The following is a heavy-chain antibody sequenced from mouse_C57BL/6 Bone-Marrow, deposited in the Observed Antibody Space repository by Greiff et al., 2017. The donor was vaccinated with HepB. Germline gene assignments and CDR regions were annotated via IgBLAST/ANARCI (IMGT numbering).Heavy chain of an antibody. CDR2: IYPGSGST. Sequence: VQLQQPGAELVKPGASVKMSCKASGYTFTSYWITWVKQRPGQGLEWIGDIYPGSGSTNYNEKFKSKATLTVDTSSSTAYMQLSSLTSEDSAVYYCARKEGYYCGSSYGWFDYWGQGTLVTVSA. CDR1: GYTFTSYW. D-gene: IGHD1-1*01. CDR3: ARKEGYYCGSSYGWFDY. J-gene: IGHJ3*01. V-gene: IGHV1-55*01.